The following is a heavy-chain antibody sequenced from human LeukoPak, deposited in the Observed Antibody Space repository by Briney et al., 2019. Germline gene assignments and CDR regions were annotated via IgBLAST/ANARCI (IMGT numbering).Heavy chain of an antibody. CDR3: AREGIRGSYYTD. J-gene: IGHJ1*01. Sequence: SETLSLTCTVSGGSINNYYWSWIRQPPGKGLEWIGYIHYSGTTKCNPSLSSRVTISVDTSKNQFSLNLTSVTAADTAVYYCAREGIRGSYYTDWGQGTLVIVSS. CDR2: IHYSGTT. CDR1: GGSINNYY. V-gene: IGHV4-59*01. D-gene: IGHD1-26*01.